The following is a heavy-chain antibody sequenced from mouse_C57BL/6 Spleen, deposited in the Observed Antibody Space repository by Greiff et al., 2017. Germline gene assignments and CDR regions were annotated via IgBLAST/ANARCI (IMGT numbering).Heavy chain of an antibody. CDR2: FYPGSGSI. V-gene: IGHV1-62-2*01. J-gene: IGHJ2*01. D-gene: IGHD1-1*01. CDR1: GYTFPEYT. CDR3: ARHEATDYYGSMGYYFAY. Sequence: QVQLQQSGAELVKPGASVKLSCKASGYTFPEYTIHWVKQRSGQGLEWIGWFYPGSGSIKYHEKFKDKATLTADKASSTVYMALSRLTSEDSAVYFCARHEATDYYGSMGYYFAYWGQGTTLTVAS.